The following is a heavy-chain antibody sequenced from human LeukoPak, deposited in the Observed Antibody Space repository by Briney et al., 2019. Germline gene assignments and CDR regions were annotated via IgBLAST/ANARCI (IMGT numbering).Heavy chain of an antibody. V-gene: IGHV1-2*02. CDR3: ASGFEVIRTFDY. D-gene: IGHD3-9*01. J-gene: IGHJ4*02. Sequence: ASVKVSCKASGGTFSSYAISWVRQAPGQGLEWMGWINPNSGGTNYAQKFQGRVTMTRDTSISTAYMELSRLRSDDTAVYYCASGFEVIRTFDYWGQGTLVTVSS. CDR2: INPNSGGT. CDR1: GGTFSSYA.